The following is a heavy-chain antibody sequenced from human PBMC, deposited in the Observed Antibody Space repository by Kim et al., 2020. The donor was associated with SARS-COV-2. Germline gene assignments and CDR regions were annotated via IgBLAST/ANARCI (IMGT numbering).Heavy chain of an antibody. CDR3: ARTWIQIWTPDFDL. D-gene: IGHD5-18*01. CDR2: INPNSDGT. V-gene: IGHV1-2*06. Sequence: ASVKVSCKASGYTFTGHHMNWVRQAPGQGLEWMGRINPNSDGTTYAQKFQGRVTMTTDTSISTAYMELSGLKSDDTAVYYCARTWIQIWTPDFDLWGQGTLVTVSS. CDR1: GYTFTGHH. J-gene: IGHJ4*02.